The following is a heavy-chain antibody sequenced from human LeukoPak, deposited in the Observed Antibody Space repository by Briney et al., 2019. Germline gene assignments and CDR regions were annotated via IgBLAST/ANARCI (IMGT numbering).Heavy chain of an antibody. CDR1: GGSISSYY. D-gene: IGHD6-6*01. CDR2: IYYSGST. Sequence: SETLSLTCTVSGGSISSYYWSWIRQPPGKGLEWIGYIYYSGSTNYNPSLKSRVTISVDTSKNQFSLKLSSVTAADTAVYYYARVSYSSSRGFDYWGQGTLVTVSS. V-gene: IGHV4-59*01. CDR3: ARVSYSSSRGFDY. J-gene: IGHJ4*02.